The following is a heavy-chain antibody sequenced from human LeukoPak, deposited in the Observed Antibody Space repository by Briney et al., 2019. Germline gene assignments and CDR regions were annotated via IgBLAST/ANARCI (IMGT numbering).Heavy chain of an antibody. D-gene: IGHD4-11*01. CDR3: ARRSNYMDV. CDR2: IYHSGST. J-gene: IGHJ6*03. V-gene: IGHV4-38-2*01. Sequence: PSETLSLTCAVSGYSISSGYYWGWIRQPPGKGLEWIGSIYHSGSTYYNPSLKSRVTISLDTSKNQFSLNLRSVTAADTAVYYCARRSNYMDVWGKGTTVTVSS. CDR1: GYSISSGYY.